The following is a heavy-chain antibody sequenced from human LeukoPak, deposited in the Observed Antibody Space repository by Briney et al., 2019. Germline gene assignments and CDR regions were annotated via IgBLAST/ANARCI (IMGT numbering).Heavy chain of an antibody. Sequence: SQTLSLTCTVSGGSISSGGHYWSWIRQHPGKGLEWMGYIYYSGRTNYNPSLKSRVTISVDTSKNQFSLKLSSVTAADTAVYYCARETYDFWSGYYHGYYYMDVWGKGTTVTVSS. V-gene: IGHV4-31*03. CDR1: GGSISSGGHY. J-gene: IGHJ6*03. CDR3: ARETYDFWSGYYHGYYYMDV. D-gene: IGHD3-3*01. CDR2: IYYSGRT.